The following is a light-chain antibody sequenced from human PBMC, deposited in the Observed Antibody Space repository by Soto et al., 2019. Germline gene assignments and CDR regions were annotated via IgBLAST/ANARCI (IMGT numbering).Light chain of an antibody. Sequence: QSALTQPRSVSGSPGQSVTISCTGTNSDVGSYNYVSWYQQHPGKAPKLMISDVSQRPSGVPDRFSGSKSGTSASLAISGLQSEDEADYYCAAWDDSLNGGVFGGGTKLTVL. CDR1: NSDVGSYNY. V-gene: IGLV2-11*01. J-gene: IGLJ3*02. CDR2: DVS. CDR3: AAWDDSLNGGV.